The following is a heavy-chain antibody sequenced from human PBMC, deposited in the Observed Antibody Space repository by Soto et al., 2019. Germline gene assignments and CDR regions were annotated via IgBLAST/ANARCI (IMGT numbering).Heavy chain of an antibody. V-gene: IGHV3-30*18. D-gene: IGHD3-10*01. CDR2: ISYDGSNK. CDR3: AKLLVRGVTPFDY. CDR1: GFTFSSYG. J-gene: IGHJ4*02. Sequence: HPGGSLRLSCAASGFTFSSYGMHWVRQAPGKGLEWVAVISYDGSNKYYADSVKGRFTISRDNSKNTLYLQMNSLRAEDTAVYYCAKLLVRGVTPFDYWGQGTLVTVSS.